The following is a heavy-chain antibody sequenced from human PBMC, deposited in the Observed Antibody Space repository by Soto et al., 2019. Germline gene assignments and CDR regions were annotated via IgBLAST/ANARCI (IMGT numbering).Heavy chain of an antibody. J-gene: IGHJ6*02. D-gene: IGHD2-2*01. Sequence: GGSLRLSCAASGFTFDNYGMHWVRQAPGKGLEWVAVISHDGSNKYYADSVKGRLTISRDNSKNTLYLQMSSLKAEDTAVYYCAKQLGYCSSTSCRDYYYGMDVWGQGTTVTVSS. CDR2: ISHDGSNK. CDR3: AKQLGYCSSTSCRDYYYGMDV. CDR1: GFTFDNYG. V-gene: IGHV3-30*18.